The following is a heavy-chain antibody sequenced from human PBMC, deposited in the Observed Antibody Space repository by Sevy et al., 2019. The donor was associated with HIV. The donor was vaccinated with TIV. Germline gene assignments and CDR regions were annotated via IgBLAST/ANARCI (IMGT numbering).Heavy chain of an antibody. CDR3: ARRGGGIAAFANAIDY. V-gene: IGHV4-39*01. CDR2: IYYRGST. J-gene: IGHJ4*02. CDR1: GGSVSSSSYY. Sequence: SETLSLTCTVSGGSVSSSSYYWGWIRQPPGKGLEWIGGIYYRGSTYYNPSLKSRVTISVDTSKTQFSLKLSAVTAADTAVYYCARRGGGIAAFANAIDYWGQGTLVTVSS. D-gene: IGHD6-13*01.